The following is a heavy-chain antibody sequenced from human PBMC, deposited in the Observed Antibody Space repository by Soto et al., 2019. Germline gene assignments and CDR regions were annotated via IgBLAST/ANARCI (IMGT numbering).Heavy chain of an antibody. V-gene: IGHV4-31*03. CDR1: GGSISSGGYY. D-gene: IGHD4-17*01. Sequence: QVQLQESGPGLVKHSQTLSLTCTVSGGSISSGGYYWSWIRQHPGKGLEWIGYIYYSGSTYYNPSLKSRVTISVDTSKNQCSLKLSSVTAADTAVYYCARAPDYGDYVGAFDIWGQGTMVTVSS. J-gene: IGHJ3*02. CDR2: IYYSGST. CDR3: ARAPDYGDYVGAFDI.